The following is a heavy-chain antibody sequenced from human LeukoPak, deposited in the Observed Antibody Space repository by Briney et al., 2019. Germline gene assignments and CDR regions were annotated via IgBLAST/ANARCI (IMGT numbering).Heavy chain of an antibody. V-gene: IGHV1-2*06. D-gene: IGHD2-15*01. CDR1: GGTFSSYA. J-gene: IGHJ5*02. CDR2: INPSSGGT. CDR3: ARGYCSGGSCYSVENWFDP. Sequence: ASVKVSCKASGGTFSSYAISWVRQAPGQGLEWMGRINPSSGGTDYAQKFQGRDTMTRDTSISTAYMELSRLRSDDTAMYYCARGYCSGGSCYSVENWFDPWGQGTLVTVSS.